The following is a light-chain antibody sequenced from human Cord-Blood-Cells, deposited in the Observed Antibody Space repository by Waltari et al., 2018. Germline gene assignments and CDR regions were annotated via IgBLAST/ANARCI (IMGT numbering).Light chain of an antibody. CDR1: SSNIGTNY. V-gene: IGLV1-51*02. CDR3: GTWDSSLSAYV. CDR2: ENN. J-gene: IGLJ1*01. Sequence: QSVLTQPPSVSAAPGQKVTISCSGSSSNIGTNYVSWYQQLPGTAPKLLIYENNKRPSGIPDRFSGPKSGTSATLGITGLQTGDEADYYCGTWDSSLSAYVFGTGTKVTVL.